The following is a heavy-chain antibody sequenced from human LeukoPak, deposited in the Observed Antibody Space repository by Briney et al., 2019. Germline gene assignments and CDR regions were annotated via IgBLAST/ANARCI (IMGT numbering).Heavy chain of an antibody. Sequence: SETLSLTCTVSGGSVSSGSYYWSWIRQPPGKGLEWIGYIYYSGSTNYNPSLKSRVTISVDTSKNQFSLKLSSVTAADTAVYYCARADYSNYSDAFDIWGQGTMVTVSS. V-gene: IGHV4-61*01. CDR3: ARADYSNYSDAFDI. CDR2: IYYSGST. D-gene: IGHD4-11*01. J-gene: IGHJ3*02. CDR1: GGSVSSGSYY.